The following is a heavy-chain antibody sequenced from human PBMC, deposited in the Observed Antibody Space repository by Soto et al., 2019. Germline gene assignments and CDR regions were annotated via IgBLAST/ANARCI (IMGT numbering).Heavy chain of an antibody. CDR3: AKDPFKGNYYYYGMDV. CDR2: ISGSGGST. Sequence: PGGSLRLSCAASGFTFSSYAMSWVRQAPGKGLEWVSAISGSGGSTYYADSVKGRFTISRDNSKNTLYLQMNSLRAEDTAVYYSAKDPFKGNYYYYGMDVWGQGTTVTVSS. J-gene: IGHJ6*02. CDR1: GFTFSSYA. V-gene: IGHV3-23*01. D-gene: IGHD3-10*01.